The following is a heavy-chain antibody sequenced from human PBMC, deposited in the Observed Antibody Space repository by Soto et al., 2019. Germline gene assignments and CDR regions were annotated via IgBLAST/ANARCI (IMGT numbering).Heavy chain of an antibody. J-gene: IGHJ5*01. D-gene: IGHD2-2*01. CDR3: AKDRGRGILPASSDS. Sequence: LRLSCAASGSTFSSYAMHWVRQAPGKGLEWVAVISYDGSNKYYADSVKGRFTTSRDNSKNILYLQMNSLRAEDTAVYYCAKDRGRGILPASSDSWGQGTLVTVSS. CDR1: GSTFSSYA. CDR2: ISYDGSNK. V-gene: IGHV3-30-3*01.